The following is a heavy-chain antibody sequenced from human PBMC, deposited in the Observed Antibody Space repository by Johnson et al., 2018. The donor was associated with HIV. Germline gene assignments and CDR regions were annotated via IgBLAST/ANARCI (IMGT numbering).Heavy chain of an antibody. D-gene: IGHD3-16*01. CDR2: ISYDGSNQ. J-gene: IGHJ3*02. CDR1: GFTFSSYA. V-gene: IGHV3-30*18. CDR3: AKPPSMGADAFDI. Sequence: QVQLVESGGGVVQPGGSLRLSCAASGFTFSSYAMSWVRQAPGKGLEWVAVISYDGSNQYCADSVKGRFTISRDNSNKTVYLQMNSLGPEDTAVYYCAKPPSMGADAFDIWGQGTMVTVSS.